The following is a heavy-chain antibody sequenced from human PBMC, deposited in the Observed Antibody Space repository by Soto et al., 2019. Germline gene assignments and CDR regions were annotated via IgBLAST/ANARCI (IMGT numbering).Heavy chain of an antibody. CDR2: IYYSGST. D-gene: IGHD2-2*03. Sequence: QVQLQESGPGLVKPSQTLSLTCTVSGGSISRGGYYWSWIRQHPGKGLEWIGYIYYSGSTYYNPSLKSRVIILVDTSKNQFSLKLSSVTAADSAVYYCVRDVLDGVVFDIWGQGTMVTVSS. J-gene: IGHJ3*02. CDR3: VRDVLDGVVFDI. V-gene: IGHV4-31*03. CDR1: GGSISRGGYY.